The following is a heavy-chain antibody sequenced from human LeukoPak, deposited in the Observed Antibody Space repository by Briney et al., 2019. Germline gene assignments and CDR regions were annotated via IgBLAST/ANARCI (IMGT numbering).Heavy chain of an antibody. CDR2: INPSGGST. CDR3: ARAGELGVGATTEDYYGIDV. D-gene: IGHD1-26*01. J-gene: IGHJ6*02. Sequence: ASVKVSCKASGYTFTSYYMHWVRQAPGQGLEWMGIINPSGGSTSYAQKFQGRVTMTRDTSTSTAYMELRSLRSDDTAVYYCARAGELGVGATTEDYYGIDVWGQGTTVTVSS. V-gene: IGHV1-46*01. CDR1: GYTFTSYY.